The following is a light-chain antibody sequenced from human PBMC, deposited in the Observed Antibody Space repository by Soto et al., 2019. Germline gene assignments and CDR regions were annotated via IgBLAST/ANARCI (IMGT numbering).Light chain of an antibody. CDR1: QSISSW. CDR2: DAS. Sequence: DIQMTQSPSTLSASVGDRVTITCRASQSISSWLAWYQQKPGKAPKLLIYDASSLESGVPSRFSGSGSGTEFTLTISRLQPDDFGTYYCQQYNSYLLTFGGGTKVEIK. J-gene: IGKJ4*01. V-gene: IGKV1-5*01. CDR3: QQYNSYLLT.